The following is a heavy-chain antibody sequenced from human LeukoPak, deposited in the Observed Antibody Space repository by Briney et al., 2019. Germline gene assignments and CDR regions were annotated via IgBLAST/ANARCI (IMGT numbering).Heavy chain of an antibody. CDR1: GFTFSSYG. CDR2: ISYDGSNK. D-gene: IGHD3-10*01. V-gene: IGHV3-30*18. CDR3: AKEENNGSGKY. Sequence: PGRSLRLSCAASGFTFSSYGMHWVRQAPGKGLEWVAVISYDGSNKHYADSVKGRFTISRDNSKNTLYLQMNSLRAEDTAVYYCAKEENNGSGKYWGQGTLVTVSS. J-gene: IGHJ4*02.